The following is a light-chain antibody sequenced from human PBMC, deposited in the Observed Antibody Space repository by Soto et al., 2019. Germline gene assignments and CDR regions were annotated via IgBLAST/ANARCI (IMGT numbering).Light chain of an antibody. CDR3: QSYDSTLSARYV. Sequence: QSVLTQPPSVSGAPGQRVTISCTGSSSNIGAGYDVHCYQQRPGTAPKLLIFGNINRPSGVPDRFSGSKSGTSASLAITALQAEHEGDYYCQSYDSTLSARYVFGTGTKVTVL. V-gene: IGLV1-40*01. CDR1: SSNIGAGYD. CDR2: GNI. J-gene: IGLJ1*01.